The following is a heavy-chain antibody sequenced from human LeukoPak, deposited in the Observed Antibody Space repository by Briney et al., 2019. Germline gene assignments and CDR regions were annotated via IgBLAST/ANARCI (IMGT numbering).Heavy chain of an antibody. Sequence: GGSLRLSRAASGFTFSSYEMNWVRQPPGKGLKGVANIKQDGRVKYYVDSVKGRFTISRDNAKNSLYLQMNSLRAEDTAVYYCARDQETGYSSSWYSNYYYYYYMDVWGKGTTVTVSS. CDR3: ARDQETGYSSSWYSNYYYYYYMDV. CDR2: IKQDGRVK. CDR1: GFTFSSYE. V-gene: IGHV3-7*01. J-gene: IGHJ6*03. D-gene: IGHD6-13*01.